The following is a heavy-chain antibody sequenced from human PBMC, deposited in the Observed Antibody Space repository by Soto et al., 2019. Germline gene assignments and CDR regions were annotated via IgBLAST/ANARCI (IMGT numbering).Heavy chain of an antibody. CDR2: IIPIFGTA. J-gene: IGHJ4*02. Sequence: EASVKVSCKASGGTFSSYAISWVRQAPGQGLEWMGGIIPIFGTANYAQKFQGRVTITADESTSTAYMELSSLRSEDTAVYYCANRAVALRSYYFDYWGQGTLVTVSS. D-gene: IGHD2-15*01. CDR1: GGTFSSYA. CDR3: ANRAVALRSYYFDY. V-gene: IGHV1-69*13.